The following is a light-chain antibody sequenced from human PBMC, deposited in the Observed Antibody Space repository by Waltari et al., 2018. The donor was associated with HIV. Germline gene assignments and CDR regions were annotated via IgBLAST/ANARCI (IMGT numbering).Light chain of an antibody. CDR2: RTN. CDR1: RSNIGSNS. Sequence: QSVLTQVSSASGTPGQRVTISCSGSRSNIGSNSVTGYQQSPGKAPNILIHRTNQRPSGVSDRVAGSKSGTSASLDISGLQSGDEADYYCASCDDSVNLYVVFGGGTRLTVL. V-gene: IGLV1-44*01. J-gene: IGLJ3*02. CDR3: ASCDDSVNLYVV.